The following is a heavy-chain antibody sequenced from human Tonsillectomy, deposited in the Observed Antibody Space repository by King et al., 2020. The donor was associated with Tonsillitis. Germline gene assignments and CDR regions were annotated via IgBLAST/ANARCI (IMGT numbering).Heavy chain of an antibody. CDR3: AKGYDSSGYYSEYFDL. CDR1: GFTFSSYG. Sequence: QLVQSGGGGVQPGGSLRLSCAASGFTFSSYGLHWVRQAPGKGLEWGGGISYDGSNKYYADSMKGRFTISRDNSKNTLYLQMNSLRAEDTAVYYCAKGYDSSGYYSEYFDLWGRGTLVTVSS. V-gene: IGHV3-30*18. D-gene: IGHD3-22*01. CDR2: ISYDGSNK. J-gene: IGHJ2*01.